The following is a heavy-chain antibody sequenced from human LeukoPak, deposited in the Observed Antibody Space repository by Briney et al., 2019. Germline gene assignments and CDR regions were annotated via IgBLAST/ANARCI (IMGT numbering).Heavy chain of an antibody. V-gene: IGHV4-30-4*08. CDR3: ARNYGDLGYYYMDV. CDR2: IYYSGST. J-gene: IGHJ6*03. CDR1: GGSISSGDYY. D-gene: IGHD4-17*01. Sequence: SETLSHTCTVSGGSISSGDYYWSWIRQPPGKGLEWIGYIYYSGSTYYNPSLKSRVTISVDTSKNQFSLKLSSVTAADTAVYYCARNYGDLGYYYMDVWGKGTTVTVSS.